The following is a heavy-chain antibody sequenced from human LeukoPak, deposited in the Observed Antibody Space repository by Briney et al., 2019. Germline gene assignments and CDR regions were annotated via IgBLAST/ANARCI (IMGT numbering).Heavy chain of an antibody. Sequence: PGGSLRLSCAASGLTFSSYWMHWVRQVPGKGPVWVSRIDPDGTSTSYADSVKGRFTISRDNAKNTLYLQMNSLRAEDAAVYYCSAHETLIVVRPFEYWGQGPVVTVSS. J-gene: IGHJ4*02. CDR2: IDPDGTST. V-gene: IGHV3-74*01. CDR1: GLTFSSYW. D-gene: IGHD3-22*01. CDR3: SAHETLIVVRPFEY.